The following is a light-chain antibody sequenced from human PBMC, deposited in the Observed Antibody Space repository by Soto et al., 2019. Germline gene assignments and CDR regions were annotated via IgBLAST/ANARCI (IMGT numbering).Light chain of an antibody. J-gene: IGKJ1*01. CDR2: AAS. Sequence: DIQMTQYPSSLSASGGDRVTITCRASQSISSYLNWYQQKPGKAPKLLIYAASSLQSGVPSRFSGSGSGTDFTLTISSLEPEDFAVYYCQQRSNWPRTFGQGTKVDI. V-gene: IGKV1-39*01. CDR3: QQRSNWPRT. CDR1: QSISSY.